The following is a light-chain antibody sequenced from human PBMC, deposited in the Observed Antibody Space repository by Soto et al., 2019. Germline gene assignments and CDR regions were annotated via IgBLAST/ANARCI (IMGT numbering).Light chain of an antibody. CDR2: DAS. Sequence: DIQMTQSPSTLSASVGDRVTITCRASQSISSWLAWYQQEPGKAPKLLIYDASSLESEVPSRFSGSGSGTEFTLTISSLQPDDFATYYCQQYNTYSWTFGQGTKVDIK. CDR1: QSISSW. J-gene: IGKJ1*01. V-gene: IGKV1-5*01. CDR3: QQYNTYSWT.